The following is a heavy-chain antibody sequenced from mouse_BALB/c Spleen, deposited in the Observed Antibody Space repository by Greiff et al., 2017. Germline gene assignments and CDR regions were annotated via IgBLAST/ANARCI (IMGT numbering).Heavy chain of an antibody. V-gene: IGHV5-4*02. D-gene: IGHD2-2*01. CDR3: ARDRVTTRYYAMDY. CDR1: GFTFSDYY. CDR2: ISDGGSYT. Sequence: EVQVVESGGGLVKPGGSLKLSCAASGFTFSDYYMYWVRQTPEKRLEWVATISDGGSYTYYPDSVKGRFTISRDNAKNNLYLQMSSLKSEDTAMYYCARDRVTTRYYAMDYWGQGTSVTVSS. J-gene: IGHJ4*01.